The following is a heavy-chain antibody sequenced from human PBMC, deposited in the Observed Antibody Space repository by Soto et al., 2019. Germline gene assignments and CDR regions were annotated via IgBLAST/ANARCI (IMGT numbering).Heavy chain of an antibody. CDR1: GFTLSNYE. J-gene: IGHJ4*02. Sequence: EVQLVESGGGLVQPGGSLRLSCAASGFTLSNYEMNWVRQAPGKGLEWVSYISTSGSVIYYADSVKGRFTISRDNGKNSLYLQKNILSAVYTAVYYWPRRFVYLGQGTLVTGSS. V-gene: IGHV3-48*03. CDR2: ISTSGSVI. CDR3: PRRFVY.